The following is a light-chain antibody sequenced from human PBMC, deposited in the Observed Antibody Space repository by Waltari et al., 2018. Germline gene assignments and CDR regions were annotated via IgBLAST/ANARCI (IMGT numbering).Light chain of an antibody. J-gene: IGKJ4*01. V-gene: IGKV1-9*01. CDR2: AAS. CDR1: RDIRTY. Sequence: DIQLTQSPSFLSASVGDRVTFTCRASRDIRTYLAWYQQKSGKAPKLLNFAASTLQSGVPSRFSGSGSGTEFTLTISSLQPEDLATYYCQQPPGTFGGGTKVEIK. CDR3: QQPPGT.